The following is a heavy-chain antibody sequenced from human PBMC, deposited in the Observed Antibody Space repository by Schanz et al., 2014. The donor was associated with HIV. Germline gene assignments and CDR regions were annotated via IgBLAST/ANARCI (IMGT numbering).Heavy chain of an antibody. CDR3: AIMIRGVINGMDV. V-gene: IGHV3-23*04. Sequence: EVQLVESGGGLVKPGGSLRLSCAASGFTFSSYAMNWVRQAPGKGLEWVSGISGTGDSSYYADSVKGRFTISRDKSKNTLYLQMNSLRADDTAVYYCAIMIRGVINGMDVWSQGTTVTVSS. CDR1: GFTFSSYA. D-gene: IGHD3-10*01. CDR2: ISGTGDSS. J-gene: IGHJ6*02.